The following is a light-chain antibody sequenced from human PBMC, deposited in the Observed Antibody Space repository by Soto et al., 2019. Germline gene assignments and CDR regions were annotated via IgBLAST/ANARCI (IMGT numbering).Light chain of an antibody. Sequence: EIVLTQSPGTLSLSPGERATLSCRASQSVSSSYLAWYQQKPGQAPRLLIYGATSRATGIPDRFSGSGSGTDFTLTISRLEHEDVALYYCQQYGSSFTFGPGTKVDIK. CDR1: QSVSSSY. J-gene: IGKJ3*01. V-gene: IGKV3-20*01. CDR3: QQYGSSFT. CDR2: GAT.